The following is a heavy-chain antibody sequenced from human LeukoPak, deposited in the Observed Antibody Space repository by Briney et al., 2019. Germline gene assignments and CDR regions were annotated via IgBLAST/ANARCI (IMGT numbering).Heavy chain of an antibody. CDR3: ARDTYSNNYYYYGMDV. V-gene: IGHV1-18*01. CDR1: GYTFTSYG. CDR2: ISAYNGNT. D-gene: IGHD4-11*01. Sequence: ASVKVSCKASGYTFTSYGISWVRQAPGRGLEWMGWISAYNGNTNYAQKLQGRVTMTTDTSTSTAYMKLRSLRSDDTAVYYCARDTYSNNYYYYGMDVWGQGTTVTVSS. J-gene: IGHJ6*02.